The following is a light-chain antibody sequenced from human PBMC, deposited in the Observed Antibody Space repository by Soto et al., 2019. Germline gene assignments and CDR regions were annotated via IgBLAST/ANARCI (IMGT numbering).Light chain of an antibody. CDR3: MQGTHWPRT. V-gene: IGKV2-30*01. J-gene: IGKJ1*01. CDR2: KVS. Sequence: DVVLTQSPLSLPVTLGQPASISCRSSQTLVYSDGNIYLNWFHQRPGQSPRRLMYKVSDRDSGVPDRVSGSGSGTDFTLKISRVEAGYVGVYFCMQGTHWPRTFGQGTKVEIK. CDR1: QTLVYSDGNIY.